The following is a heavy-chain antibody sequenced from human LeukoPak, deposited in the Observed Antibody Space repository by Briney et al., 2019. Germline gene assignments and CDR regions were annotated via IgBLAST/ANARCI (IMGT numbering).Heavy chain of an antibody. D-gene: IGHD6-19*01. CDR2: ISYDGSNK. CDR3: AKDYPSGWLYYFDY. CDR1: GFTFSSYG. Sequence: GGSLRLSCAASGFTFSSYGMHWVRQAPGKGLEWVAVISYDGSNKYYADSVKGRFTISRDNSKNTLYLQMNSLRAEDTAVYYCAKDYPSGWLYYFDYWGQGTLVTVSS. V-gene: IGHV3-30*18. J-gene: IGHJ4*02.